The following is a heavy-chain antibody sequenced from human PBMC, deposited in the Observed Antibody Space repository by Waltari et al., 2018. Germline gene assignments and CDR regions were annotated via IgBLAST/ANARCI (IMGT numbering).Heavy chain of an antibody. D-gene: IGHD3-10*01. CDR3: ARTLLWFGVMDV. CDR1: GFKFYGFD. Sequence: EVQLVESGGGLAQPGGSLGLSCAASGFKFYGFDMTWVRQAPGKGLEWVSYITGSGGSVYYADSVKGRFTISRDNSKNSLYLRMDSLKADDTAVYYCARTLLWFGVMDVWGQGTTVTVSS. CDR2: ITGSGGSV. J-gene: IGHJ6*02. V-gene: IGHV3-48*03.